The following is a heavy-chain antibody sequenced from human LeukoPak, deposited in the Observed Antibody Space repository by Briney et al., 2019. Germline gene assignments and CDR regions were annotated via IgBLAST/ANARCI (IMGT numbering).Heavy chain of an antibody. CDR3: ASYRPSSFFWYFDL. J-gene: IGHJ2*01. CDR1: GGSISIYY. Sequence: SETLSPTCTVSGGSISIYYWSWIPQPPGKGLEWIGYIYYSWSTNYNPSLTSRVTISVDTSNNQFSLKLTSVTAADTAVYYCASYRPSSFFWYFDLWGRGTLVIVSS. D-gene: IGHD2-2*01. CDR2: IYYSWST. V-gene: IGHV4-59*01.